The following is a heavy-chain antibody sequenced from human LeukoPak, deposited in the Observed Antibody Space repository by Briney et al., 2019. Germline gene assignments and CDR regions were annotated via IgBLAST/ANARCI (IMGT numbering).Heavy chain of an antibody. CDR1: GFTFSTYL. J-gene: IGHJ3*02. D-gene: IGHD2-21*01. CDR2: IASDGSRT. V-gene: IGHV3-30-3*01. Sequence: GGSLRLSCAASGFTFSTYLMHWVRQAPGKGLEWVADIASDGSRTFYVESVKGRFTISRDNSKNTLYLQMNSLRAEDTAVYFCARERQDTILHSGAFDIWGQGTMVTVSS. CDR3: ARERQDTILHSGAFDI.